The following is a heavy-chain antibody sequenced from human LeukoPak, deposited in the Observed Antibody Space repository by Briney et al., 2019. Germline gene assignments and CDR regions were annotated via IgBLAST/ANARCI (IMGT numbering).Heavy chain of an antibody. CDR2: ISYDGSNK. V-gene: IGHV3-30-3*01. J-gene: IGHJ4*02. CDR3: ARPYDFWSGYQGPFDY. D-gene: IGHD3-3*01. CDR1: GFTFSSYA. Sequence: PGGSLRLSCAASGFTFSSYAMHWVRQAPGKGLEWVAVISYDGSNKYYADSVKGRFTISRDNSKNTLYLQMNSLRAEDTAVYYCARPYDFWSGYQGPFDYWGQGTLATVSS.